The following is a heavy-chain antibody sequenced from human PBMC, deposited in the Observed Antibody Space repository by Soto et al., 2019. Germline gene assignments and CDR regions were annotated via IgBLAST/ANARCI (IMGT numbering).Heavy chain of an antibody. V-gene: IGHV4-39*01. CDR2: IYYSGST. J-gene: IGHJ5*02. Sequence: QLQLQESGPGLVKSSETLSLTCTVSGGSISSSNYYWGWIRQPPGKGLEWIASIYYSGSTYYNPSLKSRVTTSVDTSKNRFSLRLSSVTAADTAVYDCARQGRCWGQSSFDPWGQGTLVTVSS. CDR1: GGSISSSNYY. D-gene: IGHD3-10*02. CDR3: ARQGRCWGQSSFDP.